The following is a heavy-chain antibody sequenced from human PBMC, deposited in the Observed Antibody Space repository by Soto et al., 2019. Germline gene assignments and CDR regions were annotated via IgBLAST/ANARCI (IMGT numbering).Heavy chain of an antibody. CDR2: ISYDGSNK. V-gene: IGHV3-30*18. CDR3: AKDKNRNYGMDV. J-gene: IGHJ6*02. Sequence: PGGSLRLSCAASGFTFSSYGMHWVRQAPGKGLEWVAVISYDGSNKYYADSVKGRFTISRDNSKNTLYLQMNSLRAEDTAVYYCAKDKNRNYGMDVWGQGTTVTVSS. CDR1: GFTFSSYG.